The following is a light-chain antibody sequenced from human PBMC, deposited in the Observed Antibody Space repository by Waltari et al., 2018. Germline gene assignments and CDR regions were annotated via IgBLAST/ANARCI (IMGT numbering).Light chain of an antibody. CDR2: EVN. Sequence: QSALTQPASVSGSPGQSITISCTGTNNDIGSHNLVPWYQQHPGKAPKVIIFEVNKRPSGVSNRFSGSKSGNTASLTVSGLHPEDEADYYCCSYAGTPRVVFGGGTKLTVL. V-gene: IGLV2-23*02. CDR3: CSYAGTPRVV. J-gene: IGLJ2*01. CDR1: NNDIGSHNL.